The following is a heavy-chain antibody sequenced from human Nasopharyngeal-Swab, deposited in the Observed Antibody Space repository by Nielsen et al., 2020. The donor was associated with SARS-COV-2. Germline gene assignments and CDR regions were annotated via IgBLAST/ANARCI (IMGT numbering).Heavy chain of an antibody. J-gene: IGHJ4*02. V-gene: IGHV3-11*06. Sequence: RQAPGKGLEWISYISGKSTYTSYADSVKGRFTISRDNVKKSLYLQMNSPRAEDTAVYYCARETGDYWGQGILVTVSS. CDR2: ISGKSTYT. D-gene: IGHD1-14*01. CDR3: ARETGDY.